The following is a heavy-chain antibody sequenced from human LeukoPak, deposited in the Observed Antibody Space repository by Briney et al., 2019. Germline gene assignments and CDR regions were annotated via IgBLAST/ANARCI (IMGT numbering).Heavy chain of an antibody. J-gene: IGHJ3*02. Sequence: ASVKVSCKASGYTFTGYYMHGVRQAPGQGLAWMGWINPNSGGTNYAQKFQGRVTMTSDTSISTAYMELSRLRSDDTAVYYCARDLYYDSSGYSSDAFDIWGQGTMVTVSS. CDR3: ARDLYYDSSGYSSDAFDI. V-gene: IGHV1-2*02. CDR2: INPNSGGT. D-gene: IGHD3-22*01. CDR1: GYTFTGYY.